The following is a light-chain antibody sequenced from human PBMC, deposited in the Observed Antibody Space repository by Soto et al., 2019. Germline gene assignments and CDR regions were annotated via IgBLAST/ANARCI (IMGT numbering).Light chain of an antibody. J-gene: IGKJ3*01. Sequence: EMVLTQSPATLSLSLGERATLSCRASQSVSSHLTWYQQKPGQAPRLLIYDASNRATGIPDSFSGSGSGTDFTLTISSLEPEDFAVYYCQQRSNWPPEFTFGPGTKVDIK. CDR2: DAS. CDR3: QQRSNWPPEFT. V-gene: IGKV3-11*01. CDR1: QSVSSH.